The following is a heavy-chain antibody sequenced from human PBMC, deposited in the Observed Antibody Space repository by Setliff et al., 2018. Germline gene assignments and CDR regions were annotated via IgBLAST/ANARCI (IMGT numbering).Heavy chain of an antibody. V-gene: IGHV4-34*01. CDR1: GGTFSDYY. D-gene: IGHD6-6*01. J-gene: IGHJ4*02. CDR2: INHRETT. CDR3: ARGRNVAARLLDS. Sequence: SETLSLTCTTYGGTFSDYYWTWIRQSPGKGLEWIGEINHRETTNYNPSLKSRVTISVDPSKNQFSLTMSSVTAADAAVYYCARGRNVAARLLDSWGQGTLVTVSS.